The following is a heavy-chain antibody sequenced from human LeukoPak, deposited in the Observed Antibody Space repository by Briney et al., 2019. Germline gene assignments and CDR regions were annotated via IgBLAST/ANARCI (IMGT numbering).Heavy chain of an antibody. V-gene: IGHV4-39*07. J-gene: IGHJ4*02. D-gene: IGHD6-13*01. CDR2: INHSGST. CDR3: ARGTGYSSSWYGQ. CDR1: GGSISSGGYY. Sequence: SETLSLTCTVSGGSISSGGYYWSWIRQPPGKGLEWIGEINHSGSTNYNPSLKSRVTISVDTSKNQFSLKLSSVTAADTAVYYCARGTGYSSSWYGQWGQGTLVTVSS.